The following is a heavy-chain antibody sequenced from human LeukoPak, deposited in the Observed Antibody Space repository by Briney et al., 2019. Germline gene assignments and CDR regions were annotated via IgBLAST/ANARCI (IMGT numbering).Heavy chain of an antibody. V-gene: IGHV3-11*01. J-gene: IGHJ6*02. Sequence: PGGSLILSCAASGFTFSDYYMSWIRQAPGKGLEWVSYISSSGSTIYYADSVKGRFTISRDNAKNSLYLQMNSLRAEDTAVYYCARDKYYGSGSQREDVWGQGTTVTVSS. CDR2: ISSSGSTI. CDR3: ARDKYYGSGSQREDV. CDR1: GFTFSDYY. D-gene: IGHD3-10*01.